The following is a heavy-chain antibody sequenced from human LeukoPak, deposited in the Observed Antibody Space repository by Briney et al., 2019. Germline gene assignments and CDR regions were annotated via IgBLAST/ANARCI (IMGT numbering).Heavy chain of an antibody. Sequence: PGGSLRLSCEASGFTFSNYWMSWVRQAPGKGLEWMANVKPDGSEECYVDSVKGRFTISRDNAKNSLYLQMNSLRVEDTAVYYCARVIVSTIAGLDSWGQGILVTVSS. CDR3: ARVIVSTIAGLDS. CDR2: VKPDGSEE. D-gene: IGHD5/OR15-5a*01. J-gene: IGHJ5*01. V-gene: IGHV3-7*04. CDR1: GFTFSNYW.